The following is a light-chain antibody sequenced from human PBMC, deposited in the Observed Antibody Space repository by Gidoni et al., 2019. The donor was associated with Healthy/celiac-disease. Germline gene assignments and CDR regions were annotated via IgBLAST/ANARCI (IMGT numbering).Light chain of an antibody. Sequence: EIQMTPSPSSVSASVGGRVTITFRAGQGISSLLAWYQQNPGRAPKLLISAASSLQSGVPSRFRGSGSGTDFTLTISSLQPEDCATYYCQQANSFPLTFGGGTKVEIK. CDR1: QGISSL. J-gene: IGKJ4*01. V-gene: IGKV1-12*01. CDR3: QQANSFPLT. CDR2: AAS.